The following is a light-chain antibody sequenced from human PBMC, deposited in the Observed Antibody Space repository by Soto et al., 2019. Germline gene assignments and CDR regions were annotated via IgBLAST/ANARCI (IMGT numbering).Light chain of an antibody. J-gene: IGLJ1*01. CDR1: SSDVGSYNL. CDR3: CSYAGSSTYYV. CDR2: EVS. Sequence: QSALTQPASVSGSPGQSITLSCTGTSSDVGSYNLVSWYQQHPGKAPKLMIYEVSKRPSGVSNRFSGSKSGNTASLTIPGLQAEDEADYYCCSYAGSSTYYVFGTGTKVTVL. V-gene: IGLV2-23*02.